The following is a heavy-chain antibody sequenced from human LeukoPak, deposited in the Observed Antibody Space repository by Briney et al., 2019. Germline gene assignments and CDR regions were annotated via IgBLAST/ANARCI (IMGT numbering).Heavy chain of an antibody. Sequence: ASVKDSCKASEYTFVGHYMHRVRQAPGQGLEWMGWINPNSGVTTYAQKFQGRVTMTRDTSISTAYMELSRLSSDDTAVYYCARGRGYSYSWFDPWGQGTLVTVSS. CDR2: INPNSGVT. CDR3: ARGRGYSYSWFDP. D-gene: IGHD5-18*01. V-gene: IGHV1-2*02. J-gene: IGHJ5*02. CDR1: EYTFVGHY.